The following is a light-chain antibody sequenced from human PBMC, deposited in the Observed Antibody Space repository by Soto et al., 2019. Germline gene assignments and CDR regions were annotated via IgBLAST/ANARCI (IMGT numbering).Light chain of an antibody. Sequence: DIQMTQSPSSVSASVGDRVTISCRASEDINSRLAWYQQKPGNAPKLLIYAAFILQSGVPSRFSGYGSGTDFTLSIISLQPEDVATYYCQQADSFPITFGQGTRLEIK. CDR1: EDINSR. J-gene: IGKJ5*01. CDR2: AAF. CDR3: QQADSFPIT. V-gene: IGKV1-12*01.